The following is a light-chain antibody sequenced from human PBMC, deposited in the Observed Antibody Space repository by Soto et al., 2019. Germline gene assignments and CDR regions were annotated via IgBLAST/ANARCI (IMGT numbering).Light chain of an antibody. J-gene: IGLJ1*01. CDR1: SSNIGSNT. Sequence: QPVLTQPPSASGTPGQRVTISCSGSSSNIGSNTVNWYQHLPGTAPKLLIYNNNQRPSGVPDRISGSKSGTSASLAIGGLQPEDEAHYYCAAWDDSLNGFFVFGTGTKLTVL. CDR2: NNN. V-gene: IGLV1-44*01. CDR3: AAWDDSLNGFFV.